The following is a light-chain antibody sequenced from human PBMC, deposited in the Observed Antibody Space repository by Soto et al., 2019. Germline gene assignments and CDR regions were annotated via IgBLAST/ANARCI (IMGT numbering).Light chain of an antibody. Sequence: EIVLTQSPATLSLSPGERATLSCRASQSVTSSLVWYQQKPGQAPRLLIYDATNRATGIPARFSGSGSGTDFTLTISSLEPEDFAVYYCQQRSNWPRFTFGPGTKVDI. CDR1: QSVTSS. CDR2: DAT. J-gene: IGKJ3*01. V-gene: IGKV3-11*01. CDR3: QQRSNWPRFT.